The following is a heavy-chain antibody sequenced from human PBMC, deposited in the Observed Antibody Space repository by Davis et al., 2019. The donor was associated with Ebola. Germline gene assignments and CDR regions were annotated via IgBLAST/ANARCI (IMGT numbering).Heavy chain of an antibody. CDR3: ATVVTADY. V-gene: IGHV3-11*01. CDR1: GFTFSDYY. D-gene: IGHD2-21*02. J-gene: IGHJ4*02. Sequence: GESLKISCAASGFTFSDYYMGWIRQAPGKGLECLSYISYSGNNIYDADSVKGRFTISRDNSKKTLYLQMNSLRAEDTAVYYCATVVTADYWGQGTLVTVSS. CDR2: ISYSGNNI.